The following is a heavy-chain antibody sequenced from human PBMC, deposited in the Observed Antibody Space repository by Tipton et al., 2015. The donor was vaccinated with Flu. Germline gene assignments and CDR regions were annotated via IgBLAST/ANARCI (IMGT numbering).Heavy chain of an antibody. Sequence: TLSLTCSVSGDSIGSRYYWAWIRQPPGKGLEWIGNIHQSGSTYINPSLKNRVTISADTPKKQFSLQLRSVTAADTAVYYCARDPSLGMPDYFDYWGQGTLVTASS. V-gene: IGHV4-38-2*02. CDR1: GDSIGSRYY. CDR3: ARDPSLGMPDYFDY. D-gene: IGHD2-2*01. J-gene: IGHJ4*02. CDR2: IHQSGST.